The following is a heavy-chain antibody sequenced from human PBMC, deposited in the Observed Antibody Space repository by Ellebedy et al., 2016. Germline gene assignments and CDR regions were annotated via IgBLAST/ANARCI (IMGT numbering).Heavy chain of an antibody. CDR1: GFTFSSYA. CDR2: ISYDGSNK. D-gene: IGHD6-13*01. Sequence: GGSLRLXXAASGFTFSSYAMHWVRQAPGKGLEWVAVISYDGSNKYYADSVKGRFTISRDNSKNTLYLQMNSLRAEDTAVYYCARDPQGGYSSSWYEWFDPWGQGTLVTVSS. V-gene: IGHV3-30-3*01. J-gene: IGHJ5*02. CDR3: ARDPQGGYSSSWYEWFDP.